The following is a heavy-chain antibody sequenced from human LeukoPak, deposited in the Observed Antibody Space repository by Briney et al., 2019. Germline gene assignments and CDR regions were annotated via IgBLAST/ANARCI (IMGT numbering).Heavy chain of an antibody. D-gene: IGHD3-10*01. J-gene: IGHJ4*02. CDR1: GFTFSSYG. CDR2: ISVDGSGK. V-gene: IGHV3-7*01. Sequence: GGSLRLPCAASGFTFSSYGMHWVRQAPGMGLEWVASISVDGSGKVYVDSVKGRFTISRDNAQNSLYLQMNNLRAEDTAVYYCARGGEAYDYWGQGTLVTVSS. CDR3: ARGGEAYDY.